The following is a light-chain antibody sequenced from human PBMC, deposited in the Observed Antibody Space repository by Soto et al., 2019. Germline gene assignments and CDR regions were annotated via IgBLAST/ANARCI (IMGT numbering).Light chain of an antibody. CDR2: EVS. CDR3: CSYAGSSTLFYV. CDR1: SSDVGRYNL. Sequence: QSVLTQPASVSGSPGQSITISCTGTSSDVGRYNLVSWYQQHPGKAPKLMIYEVSKRPSGVSNRFSGSKSGNTASLTISGLQAEDEADYYCCSYAGSSTLFYVFGTGTKLTVL. J-gene: IGLJ1*01. V-gene: IGLV2-23*02.